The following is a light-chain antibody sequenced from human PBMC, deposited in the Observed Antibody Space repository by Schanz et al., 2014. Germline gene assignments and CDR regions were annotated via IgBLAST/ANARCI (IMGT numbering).Light chain of an antibody. V-gene: IGKV3-20*01. J-gene: IGKJ2*01. CDR3: QQYSDSPPEYT. CDR2: GAS. Sequence: EIVLTQSPGTLSLSPGERATLSCRASQSVSSSYLAWYQQKPGQAPRLLIYGASSRATGIPDRFSGSRSGTEFTLTISGLEPEDFAVYYCQQYSDSPPEYTFGQGTNLDIK. CDR1: QSVSSSY.